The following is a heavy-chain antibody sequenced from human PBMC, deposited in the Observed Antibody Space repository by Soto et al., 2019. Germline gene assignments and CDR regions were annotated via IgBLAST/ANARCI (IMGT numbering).Heavy chain of an antibody. CDR2: ISSNGGST. CDR3: ARSTLPGYCSGGSCYSYYYGMDV. J-gene: IGHJ6*02. D-gene: IGHD2-15*01. CDR1: GFTFSSYA. V-gene: IGHV3-64*01. Sequence: GGSLRLSCADSGFTFSSYAMHWVRQAPGKGLEYVSAISSNGGSTYYANSVKGRFTISRDNSKNTLYLQMGSLRAEDMAVYYCARSTLPGYCSGGSCYSYYYGMDVWGQGTTVTVSS.